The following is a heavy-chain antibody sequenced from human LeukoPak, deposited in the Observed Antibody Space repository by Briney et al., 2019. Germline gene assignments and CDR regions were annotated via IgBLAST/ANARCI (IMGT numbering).Heavy chain of an antibody. Sequence: SETLSLTCTVSGGSISSSSYYWGWIRQPPGKGLEWIGYIYYSGSTSYNPSLKSRVTISVDTSKNQFSLKLTSVTAADTAVYYCARDPRSGNYLDYWGQGTLVTVSS. J-gene: IGHJ4*02. D-gene: IGHD3-10*01. CDR1: GGSISSSSYY. CDR3: ARDPRSGNYLDY. V-gene: IGHV4-61*01. CDR2: IYYSGST.